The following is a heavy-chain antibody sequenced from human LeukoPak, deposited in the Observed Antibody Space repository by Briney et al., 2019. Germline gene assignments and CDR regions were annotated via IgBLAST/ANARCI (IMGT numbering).Heavy chain of an antibody. J-gene: IGHJ3*02. Sequence: SETLSLTCTVSGGSLSSYYWSWIRQPPGKGLEWIGYIYYSGSTNYNPSLKSRVTISVDTSKNQFSLKLSSVTAADTAFYYCARHRIFGVVTSDAFDIWGQGTMVTVSS. CDR3: ARHRIFGVVTSDAFDI. V-gene: IGHV4-59*08. CDR2: IYYSGST. CDR1: GGSLSSYY. D-gene: IGHD3-3*02.